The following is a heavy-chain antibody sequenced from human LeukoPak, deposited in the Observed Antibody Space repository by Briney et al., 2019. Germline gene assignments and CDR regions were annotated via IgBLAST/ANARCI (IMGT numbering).Heavy chain of an antibody. CDR2: ISAYNGNT. D-gene: IGHD3-22*01. Sequence: ASVKVSCKASGYTFTSYGISWVRQAPGQGLEWMGWISAYNGNTNYAQKLQGRVTMTTDTSTSTAYMELRSLRSDDTAVYYCARDLPIPRGWAHKDYYDSSGYYSHFDYWGQGTLVTVSS. CDR3: ARDLPIPRGWAHKDYYDSSGYYSHFDY. CDR1: GYTFTSYG. V-gene: IGHV1-18*01. J-gene: IGHJ4*02.